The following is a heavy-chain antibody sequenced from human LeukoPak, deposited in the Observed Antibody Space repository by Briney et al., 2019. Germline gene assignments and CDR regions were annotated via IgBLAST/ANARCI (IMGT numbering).Heavy chain of an antibody. CDR1: GYTFSSYD. CDR3: ARRVGSGWPVQH. J-gene: IGHJ1*01. D-gene: IGHD6-19*01. V-gene: IGHV1-8*01. Sequence: ASVKVSCKASGYTFSSYDINWVRQATGQGLEWMGWMNPNSCNNGSAQKFQGRLNMIKNTSIDPAYMELSSLRADDAAVYYCARRVGSGWPVQHWGQGTLVTVSS. CDR2: MNPNSCNN.